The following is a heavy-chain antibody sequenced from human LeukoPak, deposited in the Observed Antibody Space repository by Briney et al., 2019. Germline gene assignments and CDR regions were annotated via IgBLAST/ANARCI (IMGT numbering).Heavy chain of an antibody. CDR3: AKRDSSNWYGALDV. D-gene: IGHD6-13*01. Sequence: GGSLRLSCAASGFTFDDYAMQWVRQAPGKGLVWVSRINSDGSSTSYADSVKGRFTISRDNAKNTLYLQMNSLRAEDTAVYYCAKRDSSNWYGALDVWGQGTTVTVSS. J-gene: IGHJ6*02. CDR1: GFTFDDYA. CDR2: INSDGSST. V-gene: IGHV3-74*01.